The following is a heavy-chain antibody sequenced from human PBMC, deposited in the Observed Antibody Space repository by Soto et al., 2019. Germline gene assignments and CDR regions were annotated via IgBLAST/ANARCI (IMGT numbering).Heavy chain of an antibody. Sequence: QVQLVQSGAEVKKPGASVTLSCTASGYTFTNYAIHWVRQAPGQRLEWVGWVNAGNGNTQYSQSFQGKVTITRDTSASTAYMGLSSLTSEDTAVYYCARGGSTGWLGGYYYHGMDVWGQGTTVTVSS. CDR1: GYTFTNYA. J-gene: IGHJ6*02. CDR2: VNAGNGNT. V-gene: IGHV1-3*01. CDR3: ARGGSTGWLGGYYYHGMDV. D-gene: IGHD2-2*01.